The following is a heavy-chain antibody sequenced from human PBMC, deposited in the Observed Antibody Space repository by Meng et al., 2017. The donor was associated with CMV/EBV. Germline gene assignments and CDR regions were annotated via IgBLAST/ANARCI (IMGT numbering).Heavy chain of an antibody. J-gene: IGHJ4*02. D-gene: IGHD5-18*01. CDR2: IIPIFGTA. CDR3: ARDKIQLWPTVGYFDY. V-gene: IGHV1-69*01. CDR1: SGTFSSYA. Sequence: LVHSGVEVKKPGSSVNVSRKASSGTFSSYAISWVRRAPGQGLEWMGGIIPIFGTANYAQKFQGRVTITADESTSTAYMELSSLRSEDTAVYYCARDKIQLWPTVGYFDYWGQGTLVTVSS.